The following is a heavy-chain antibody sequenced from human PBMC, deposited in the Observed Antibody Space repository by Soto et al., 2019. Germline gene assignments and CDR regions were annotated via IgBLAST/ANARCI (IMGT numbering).Heavy chain of an antibody. CDR1: GYTFTGYY. Sequence: QVQLVQSGVEVKKPGASVKVSCKASGYTFTGYYMHWVRQAPGQGLEWMGWINPNSGGTNYAQKFQGWVTMTRDTSISTAYMELSRLRSDDTAVYYCARGLYCTNGVCPNRFDPWGQGTLVTVSS. CDR3: ARGLYCTNGVCPNRFDP. CDR2: INPNSGGT. D-gene: IGHD2-8*01. J-gene: IGHJ5*02. V-gene: IGHV1-2*04.